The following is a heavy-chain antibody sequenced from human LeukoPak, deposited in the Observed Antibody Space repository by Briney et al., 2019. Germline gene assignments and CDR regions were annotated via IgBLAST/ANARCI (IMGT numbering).Heavy chain of an antibody. V-gene: IGHV3-64D*09. CDR1: GFTFSSYA. J-gene: IGHJ4*02. CDR3: VKALIDY. CDR2: ISSNGGST. Sequence: SGGSLRLSCSASGFTFSSYAMHWVRQAPGKGPEYVSAISSNGGSTYYPDSVKGKFTISRDNSKNTLYRQMSSLRAEDTAVYYCVKALIDYWGQGTLVTVSS.